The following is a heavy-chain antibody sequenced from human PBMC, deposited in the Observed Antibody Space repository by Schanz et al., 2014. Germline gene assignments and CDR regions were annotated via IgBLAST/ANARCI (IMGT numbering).Heavy chain of an antibody. CDR2: IGNGGVTI. CDR3: ARIGGSVFDY. J-gene: IGHJ4*02. CDR1: GFTLSSYG. Sequence: EVQLLESGGGLVQPGRSLRLSCAASGFTLSSYGMHWIRQPPGRGLEWVSYIGNGGVTIYYADSVKGRFTISRDNSKNSLYLQMNSLRAEDTAVYYCARIGGSVFDYWAQGTLVTVSS. V-gene: IGHV3-48*04. D-gene: IGHD3-10*01.